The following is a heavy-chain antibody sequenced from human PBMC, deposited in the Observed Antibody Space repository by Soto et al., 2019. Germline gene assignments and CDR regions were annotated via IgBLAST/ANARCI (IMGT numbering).Heavy chain of an antibody. CDR2: IYYSGST. CDR3: PRRREAVTGHPFDY. J-gene: IGHJ4*02. V-gene: IGHV4-39*01. CDR1: GGPSSSSTCS. D-gene: IGHD6-19*01. Sequence: SETLSLTATVSGGPSSSSTCSGGGIPQPPGKGLEWIGSIYYSGSTYYNPALQSRVTISVDTSKNQFSLKLSSVNAEDTAVYYCPRRREAVTGHPFDYWGQGTLVTVSS.